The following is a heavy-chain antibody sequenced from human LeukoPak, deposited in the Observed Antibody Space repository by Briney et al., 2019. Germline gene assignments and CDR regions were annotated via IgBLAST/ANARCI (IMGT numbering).Heavy chain of an antibody. D-gene: IGHD6-13*01. J-gene: IGHJ4*02. Sequence: PGGSLRLSCAASGFTFSSYEMNWVRQAPGKGLEWVSYISSSGSTIYYADSGKGRFTISRDTSKNTVYLQMNSLGTEDTAFYYCARGYSSSWLGYFDYWGQGTLVTVSS. V-gene: IGHV3-48*03. CDR1: GFTFSSYE. CDR3: ARGYSSSWLGYFDY. CDR2: ISSSGSTI.